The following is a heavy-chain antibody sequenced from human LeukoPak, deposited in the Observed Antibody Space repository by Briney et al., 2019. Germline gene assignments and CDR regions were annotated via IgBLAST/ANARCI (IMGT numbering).Heavy chain of an antibody. CDR2: IGSAGDT. Sequence: GGSLRLSCVASGFTFSSYDMHWVRQATGKGLEWVSAIGSAGDTYYPGSVKGRFTISRENAKNSLYLQMNSLRAGDTAVYYCARDPRSVRGVNNGMDVWGKGTSVTVPS. V-gene: IGHV3-13*01. J-gene: IGHJ6*04. CDR3: ARDPRSVRGVNNGMDV. D-gene: IGHD3-10*01. CDR1: GFTFSSYD.